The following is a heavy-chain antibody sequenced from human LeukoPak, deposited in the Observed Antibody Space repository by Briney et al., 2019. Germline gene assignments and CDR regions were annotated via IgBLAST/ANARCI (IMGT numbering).Heavy chain of an antibody. D-gene: IGHD6-13*01. CDR3: AKRSSSYQGNWFDP. V-gene: IGHV3-23*01. J-gene: IGHJ5*02. Sequence: GGSLRLSCAASGFTFSNAWMSWVRQAPGKGVEWVSAISGSGGSTYYADSVKGRFTISRDNSKNTLYLQMNGLRAEDTAVYYCAKRSSSYQGNWFDPWGQGTVVTVSS. CDR2: ISGSGGST. CDR1: GFTFSNAW.